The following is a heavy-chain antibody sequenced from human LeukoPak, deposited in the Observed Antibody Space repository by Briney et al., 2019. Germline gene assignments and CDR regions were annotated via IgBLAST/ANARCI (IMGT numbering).Heavy chain of an antibody. J-gene: IGHJ4*02. CDR1: GYTFTSLY. CDR2: IDPNRGDR. V-gene: IGHV1-2*06. CDR3: ARDNYDKRFDY. D-gene: IGHD3-22*01. Sequence: ASVTVSCKTSGYTFTSLYIHWVRQAPGQGLEWMGRIDPNRGDRKFAQRFQDRVTFTTDASISTACMELSSLGSDDTAVYYCARDNYDKRFDYWGQGTLVTVSP.